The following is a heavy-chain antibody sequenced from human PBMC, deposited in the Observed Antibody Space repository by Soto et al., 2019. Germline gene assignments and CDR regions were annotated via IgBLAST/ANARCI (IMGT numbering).Heavy chain of an antibody. CDR1: VFTFSSYA. V-gene: IGHV3-23*01. CDR3: AKERHSYSSSWYGRGGFDY. Sequence: PGGSLRLSCAASVFTFSSYAMSWVRQAPGKGLEWVSAISGSGGSTYYADSVKGRFTISRDNSKNTLYLQMNSLRAEDTAVYYCAKERHSYSSSWYGRGGFDYWGQGTLVTVSS. D-gene: IGHD6-13*01. CDR2: ISGSGGST. J-gene: IGHJ4*02.